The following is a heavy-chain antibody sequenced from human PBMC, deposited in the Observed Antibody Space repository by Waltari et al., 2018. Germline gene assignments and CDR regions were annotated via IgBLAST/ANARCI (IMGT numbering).Heavy chain of an antibody. CDR1: GYAVNSGFY. D-gene: IGHD2-2*03. CDR3: SRQVLGYCTSAACRRLES. J-gene: IGHJ4*02. CDR2: IYHDGTT. V-gene: IGHV4-38-2*01. Sequence: QVQLQESGPGLVKSSETLSLTCDVSGYAVNSGFYWGWIRRAPGKGLEWVATIYHDGTTFYNPSLKSRLSVSMDTSKNQISLTLKSVTAADTAVYYCSRQVLGYCTSAACRRLESWGQGTLVTVSS.